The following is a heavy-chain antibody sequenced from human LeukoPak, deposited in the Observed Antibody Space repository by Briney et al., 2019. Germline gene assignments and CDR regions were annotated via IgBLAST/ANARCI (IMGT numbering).Heavy chain of an antibody. Sequence: GGSLRLSCAASGFTFSSYSMNWVRQAPGKGLEWVSSISSSSTYIYYADSVKGRFTISRDNAKNSLFLQMISLRAEDTAVYYCARSPTSPLYYYDSSGYYYDPYNWFDPWGQGTLVTVSS. V-gene: IGHV3-21*01. CDR3: ARSPTSPLYYYDSSGYYYDPYNWFDP. CDR2: ISSSSTYI. D-gene: IGHD3-22*01. J-gene: IGHJ5*02. CDR1: GFTFSSYS.